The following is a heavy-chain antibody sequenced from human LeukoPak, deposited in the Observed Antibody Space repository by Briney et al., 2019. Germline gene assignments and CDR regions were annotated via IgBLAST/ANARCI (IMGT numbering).Heavy chain of an antibody. V-gene: IGHV3-7*01. D-gene: IGHD1-26*01. CDR1: GFTFSTYW. CDR2: IKQDGSEK. CDR3: ARDKSYTGSSLAFDI. J-gene: IGHJ3*02. Sequence: GGSLRLSCAASGFTFSTYWMSWVRQAPGKGLEWVANIKQDGSEKYYVDSVKGRFTISGDNAKNSLYLQMNSLRAEDTAVYYCARDKSYTGSSLAFDIWGQGTTVTVSS.